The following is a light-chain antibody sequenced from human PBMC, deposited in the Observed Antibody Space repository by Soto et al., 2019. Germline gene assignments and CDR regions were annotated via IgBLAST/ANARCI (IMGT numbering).Light chain of an antibody. CDR3: QPYNNWPLT. CDR1: QSVSSS. V-gene: IGKV3-15*01. CDR2: DTS. J-gene: IGKJ4*01. Sequence: VMTQSPATLSMSPGERATLSCRASQSVSSSLAWYQQNPGQTPRLLIYDTSTRATGVPTRFSGSRSGAEFTLTINSLQSEDFAVYYCQPYNNWPLTFGGGTKVDIK.